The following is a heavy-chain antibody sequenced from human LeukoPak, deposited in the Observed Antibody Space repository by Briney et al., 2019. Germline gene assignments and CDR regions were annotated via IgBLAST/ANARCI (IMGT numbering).Heavy chain of an antibody. J-gene: IGHJ6*02. Sequence: GGSLRLSCAASGFTFSSYAMSWVRQAPGKGLEWVSYISSSGSTIYYADSVKGRLTISRDNAKNSLYLQMNSLRAEDTAVYYCARGISRYSSGWYQGGAYYYYGMDVWGQGTTVTVSS. CDR2: ISSSGSTI. V-gene: IGHV3-48*03. D-gene: IGHD6-19*01. CDR3: ARGISRYSSGWYQGGAYYYYGMDV. CDR1: GFTFSSYA.